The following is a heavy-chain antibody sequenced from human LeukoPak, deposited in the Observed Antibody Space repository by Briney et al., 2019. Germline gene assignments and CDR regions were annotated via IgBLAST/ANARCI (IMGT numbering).Heavy chain of an antibody. CDR1: GFTFSSHW. V-gene: IGHV3-7*01. CDR3: ARRYCSSTNCYAFDY. J-gene: IGHJ4*02. CDR2: IKQDETER. Sequence: GGSLRLSCAASGFTFSSHWMTWVRQPPGKGLEWVASIKQDETERNYVDSVKGRFTISRDNAKNSMFLQMNSLRAEDTAVYYCARRYCSSTNCYAFDYWGQGTLVTVSS. D-gene: IGHD2-2*01.